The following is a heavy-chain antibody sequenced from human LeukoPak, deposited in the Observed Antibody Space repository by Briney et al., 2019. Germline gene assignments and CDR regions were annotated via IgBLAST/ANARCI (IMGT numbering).Heavy chain of an antibody. CDR3: ATYTQHFGAPGGADY. J-gene: IGHJ4*02. CDR2: INKDGSEK. V-gene: IGHV3-7*03. CDR1: RLTFSGYW. Sequence: GGSLRLSCVVSRLTFSGYWMRWVRQAPGKRLEWVAAINKDGSEKRYVDSVEGRFTISRDNARNSVYLQMTSLGAEDTAVYYCATYTQHFGAPGGADYWGLGALVTVSS. D-gene: IGHD2-8*02.